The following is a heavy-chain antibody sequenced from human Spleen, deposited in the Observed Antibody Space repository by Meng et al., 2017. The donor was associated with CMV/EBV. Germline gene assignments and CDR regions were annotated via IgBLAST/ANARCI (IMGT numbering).Heavy chain of an antibody. CDR2: IHHTRST. V-gene: IGHV4-4*02. CDR1: GGYIGSSNW. Sequence: GTGGYIGSSNWWSGVRQPPGKELGRIGEIHHTRSTNYIESLKSRITISLEKSKNQFSLNLTSVTAADTAVYYCARLGRGGDMIFDSWGRGTLVTVSS. D-gene: IGHD2-21*02. CDR3: ARLGRGGDMIFDS. J-gene: IGHJ4*02.